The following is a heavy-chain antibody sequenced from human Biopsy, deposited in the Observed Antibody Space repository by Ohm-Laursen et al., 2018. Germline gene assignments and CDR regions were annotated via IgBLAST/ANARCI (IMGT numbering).Heavy chain of an antibody. V-gene: IGHV4-59*07. D-gene: IGHD1-26*01. J-gene: IGHJ4*02. CDR3: ARVVGAATGFDS. Sequence: SDTLSLTCAVSGYSISGYYWNWIPQPPGMRLEWIGYILSTGSTDYNSSLQSRVSISLDLSTDQFSLKVDSVTAADTAVYYCARVVGAATGFDSWGQGTPVIVSS. CDR1: GYSISGYY. CDR2: ILSTGST.